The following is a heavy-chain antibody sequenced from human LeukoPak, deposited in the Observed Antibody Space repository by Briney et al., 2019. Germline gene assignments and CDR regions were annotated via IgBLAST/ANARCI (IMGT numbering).Heavy chain of an antibody. Sequence: ASVKVSCKASGYTFTSYGISWVRQAPGQGLEWMGWISAYNGNTNYAQKLQGRVTMTTDTSTSTAYMELRSLRSDDTAVYYCARDSELSGSYSTGLDYWGQGTLVTVSS. CDR3: ARDSELSGSYSTGLDY. CDR1: GYTFTSYG. V-gene: IGHV1-18*01. CDR2: ISAYNGNT. J-gene: IGHJ4*02. D-gene: IGHD1-26*01.